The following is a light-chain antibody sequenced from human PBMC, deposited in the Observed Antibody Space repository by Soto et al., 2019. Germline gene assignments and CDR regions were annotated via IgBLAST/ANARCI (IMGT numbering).Light chain of an antibody. J-gene: IGKJ1*01. CDR3: QQYDSSIWT. CDR1: QSVGSSY. V-gene: IGKV3-20*01. CDR2: STS. Sequence: ENVLTQSPGTLSLSPGERATLSCRASQSVGSSYLAWYQQKPGQAPRLLIYSTSSRATDIPDRFSGSGSGTDFTLTISRLETEDFAVYYCQQYDSSIWTFGQGTKVEIK.